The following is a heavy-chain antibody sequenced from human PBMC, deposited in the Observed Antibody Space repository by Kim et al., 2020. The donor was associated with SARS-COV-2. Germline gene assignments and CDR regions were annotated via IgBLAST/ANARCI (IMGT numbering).Heavy chain of an antibody. J-gene: IGHJ5*02. CDR3: ATGIVVVPAANNWFDP. CDR1: GYTLTELS. V-gene: IGHV1-24*01. Sequence: ASVKVSCKVSGYTLTELSMHWVRQAPGKGLEWMGGFDPEEGETIYAQKFQGRVTMTEDTSTDTAYMELRSPRSEDTAVYYCATGIVVVPAANNWFDPWGQGTLVTVSS. D-gene: IGHD2-2*01. CDR2: FDPEEGET.